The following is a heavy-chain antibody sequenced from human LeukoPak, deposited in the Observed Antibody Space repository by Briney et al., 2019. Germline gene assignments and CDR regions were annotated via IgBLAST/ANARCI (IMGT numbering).Heavy chain of an antibody. Sequence: GGSLRLSCAASGFTFSSYSMNWVRQAPGKGLEWVSYISSSSSTIYYADSVKGRFTISRDNAKNSLYLQMNSLRAEDTAVYYCARDRERLVHDAFDIWGQGIMVTVSS. D-gene: IGHD6-13*01. CDR2: ISSSSSTI. V-gene: IGHV3-48*01. J-gene: IGHJ3*02. CDR3: ARDRERLVHDAFDI. CDR1: GFTFSSYS.